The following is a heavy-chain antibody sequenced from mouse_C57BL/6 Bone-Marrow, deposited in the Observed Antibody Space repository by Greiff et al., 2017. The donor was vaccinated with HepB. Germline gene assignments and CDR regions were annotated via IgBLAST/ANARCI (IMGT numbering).Heavy chain of an antibody. Sequence: QVQLKQSGPELVKPGASVKISCKASGYAFSSSWMNWVKQRPGKGLEWIGRIYPGDGDTNYNGKFKGKATLTADKSSSTAYMQLSSLTSEDSAVYFCARSGIDSSGLYAMDYWGQGTSVTVSS. V-gene: IGHV1-82*01. CDR2: IYPGDGDT. CDR3: ARSGIDSSGLYAMDY. J-gene: IGHJ4*01. CDR1: GYAFSSSW. D-gene: IGHD3-2*02.